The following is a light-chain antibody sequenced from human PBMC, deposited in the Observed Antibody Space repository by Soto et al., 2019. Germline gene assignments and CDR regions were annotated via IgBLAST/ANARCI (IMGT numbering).Light chain of an antibody. CDR2: GAS. J-gene: IGKJ1*01. CDR3: QQYNNWPPST. CDR1: QSVSSN. V-gene: IGKV3-15*01. Sequence: EVVMTQSPATLSVCPGERATLSCRASQSVSSNLAWYQQKPGQAPRLLIYGASTRATGIPARFSGSGSGTEFTLTISSLQSEDFAVYYCQQYNNWPPSTFGQGTKVDIK.